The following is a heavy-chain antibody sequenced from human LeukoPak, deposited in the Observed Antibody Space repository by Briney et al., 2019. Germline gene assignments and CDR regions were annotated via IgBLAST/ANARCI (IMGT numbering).Heavy chain of an antibody. V-gene: IGHV4-59*08. Sequence: PSETLSLTCIVSGGSISSYYWSWIRQPPGKGLEWIGDIFYTGSPNYNPSLKSRVTLSLDTSKNQFSLNLSSVTAADTAVYYCARHSGGSGSSTYAQYFDYWGQGTQVTVSS. CDR3: ARHSGGSGSSTYAQYFDY. D-gene: IGHD3-10*01. J-gene: IGHJ4*02. CDR2: IFYTGSP. CDR1: GGSISSYY.